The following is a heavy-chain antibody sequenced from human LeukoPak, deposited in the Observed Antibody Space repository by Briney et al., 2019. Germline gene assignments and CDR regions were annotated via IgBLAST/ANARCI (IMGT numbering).Heavy chain of an antibody. V-gene: IGHV1-69*01. J-gene: IGHJ5*02. CDR2: IIPIFGTA. Sequence: SVKVSCKASGGTFSSYAISWVRQAPGQGLEWMGGIIPIFGTANYAQKFQGRVTITADESTSTAYMELSSLRSEDTAVYYCASGSSSYLNWFDPWGQGTLVTVSS. D-gene: IGHD6-6*01. CDR3: ASGSSSYLNWFDP. CDR1: GGTFSSYA.